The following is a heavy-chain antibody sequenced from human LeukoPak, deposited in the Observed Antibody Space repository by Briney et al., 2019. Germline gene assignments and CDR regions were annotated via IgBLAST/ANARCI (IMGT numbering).Heavy chain of an antibody. V-gene: IGHV3-20*04. D-gene: IGHD5-12*01. Sequence: GGTLRLSCAASGFTFSSYGMSWVRQAPGKGLEWVSGINWNGGSTGYADSVKGRFTISRDNAKNSLYLQMNSLRAEDTALYYCARGGSYDSGGGYYYMDVWGKGTTVTVSS. CDR1: GFTFSSYG. J-gene: IGHJ6*03. CDR2: INWNGGST. CDR3: ARGGSYDSGGGYYYMDV.